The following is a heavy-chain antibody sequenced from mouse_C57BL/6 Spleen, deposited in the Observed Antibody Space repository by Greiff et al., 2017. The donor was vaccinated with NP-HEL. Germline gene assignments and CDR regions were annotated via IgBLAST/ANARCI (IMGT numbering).Heavy chain of an antibody. CDR2: IYPGDGDT. CDR3: ARYQVVGGGYFDY. D-gene: IGHD1-1*01. Sequence: QVQLQQSGAELVKPGASVKISCKASGYAFSSYWMNWVKQRPGKGLEWIGQIYPGDGDTNYNGNFKGKVILTADNTSSPAYMQLSSLTSADSAVYFCARYQVVGGGYFDYWGQGTTLTVSS. CDR1: GYAFSSYW. J-gene: IGHJ2*01. V-gene: IGHV1-80*01.